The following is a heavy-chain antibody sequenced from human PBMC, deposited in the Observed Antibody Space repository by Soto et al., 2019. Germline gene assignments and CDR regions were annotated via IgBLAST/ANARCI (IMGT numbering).Heavy chain of an antibody. V-gene: IGHV3-7*03. CDR2: IRHDGTET. J-gene: IGHJ4*02. CDR1: GFTFSTYW. Sequence: EAQLVESGGGLVQPGGSLRLSCAASGFTFSTYWMNWVRQAPGMGLEWLAVIRHDGTETHYVDSVKGRFTISRDNTKNSLFLQMNNLRADDTAGYCCVGGAGWELDYWGQGTLVTVSS. D-gene: IGHD1-26*01. CDR3: VGGAGWELDY.